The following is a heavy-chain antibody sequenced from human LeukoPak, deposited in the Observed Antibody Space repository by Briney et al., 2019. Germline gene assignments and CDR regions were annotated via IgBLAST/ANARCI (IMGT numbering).Heavy chain of an antibody. V-gene: IGHV1-69*13. J-gene: IGHJ4*02. CDR2: IIPIFGTA. Sequence: ASVKVSCKASGGTFSSYAIGLVRQAPGQGLEWMGGIIPIFGTANYAQKFQGRVTITADESTSTAYMELSSLRSEDTAVYYCARGGYGYCSSTSCTIDYWGQGTLVTVSS. D-gene: IGHD2-2*03. CDR3: ARGGYGYCSSTSCTIDY. CDR1: GGTFSSYA.